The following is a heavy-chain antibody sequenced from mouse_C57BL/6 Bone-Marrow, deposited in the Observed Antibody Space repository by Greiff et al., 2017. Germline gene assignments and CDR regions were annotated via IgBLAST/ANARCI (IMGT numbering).Heavy chain of an antibody. CDR3: VRDQDYYGRERFYAMDY. Sequence: DVQLVESGGGLVQPKGSLKLSCAASGFTFNTSAMHWVRQAPGKGLEWVARIRSKSSNYATYYADSVKDRFTISRDDSQSMLYLQMNNLKTEDTAMYYCVRDQDYYGRERFYAMDYWGQGTSVTVSS. V-gene: IGHV10-3*01. J-gene: IGHJ4*01. CDR2: IRSKSSNYAT. CDR1: GFTFNTSA. D-gene: IGHD1-1*01.